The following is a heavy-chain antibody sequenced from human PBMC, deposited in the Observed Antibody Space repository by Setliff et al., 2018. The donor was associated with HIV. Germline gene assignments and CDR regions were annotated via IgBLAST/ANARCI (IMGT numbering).Heavy chain of an antibody. CDR3: ARLGTARSFDI. CDR1: GFTFSSYA. CDR2: ISSTSTFI. V-gene: IGHV3-21*06. J-gene: IGHJ4*01. Sequence: GGSLRLSCAASGFTFSSYAMSWVRQAPGKGLEWFSSISSTSTFIYYADSVTGRFTVSRDNAKNSVFLQMNSLRGDDTGVYYCARLGTARSFDIWGLGTLVTVSS. D-gene: IGHD7-27*01.